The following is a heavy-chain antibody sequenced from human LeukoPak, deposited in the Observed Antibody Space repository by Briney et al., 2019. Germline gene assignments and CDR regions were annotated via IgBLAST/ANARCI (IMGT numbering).Heavy chain of an antibody. D-gene: IGHD5-18*01. V-gene: IGHV1-69*05. CDR1: GGTFSSYA. CDR3: ARARSLAGTAMVTFDY. CDR2: IIPIFGTA. J-gene: IGHJ4*02. Sequence: VASVKVSCKASGGTFSSYAISWVRQAPGQGLEWMGGIIPIFGTANYAQKFQGRVTITTDESTSTAYMELSSLRSEDTAVYYCARARSLAGTAMVTFDYWGQGTLVTVSS.